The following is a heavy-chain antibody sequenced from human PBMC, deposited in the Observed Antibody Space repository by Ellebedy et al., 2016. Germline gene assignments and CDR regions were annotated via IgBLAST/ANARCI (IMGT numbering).Heavy chain of an antibody. D-gene: IGHD3-16*01. J-gene: IGHJ4*02. Sequence: GGSLRLXXAASGFTFSSYSMNWVRQAPGKGLEWVSSISSSSSYIYYADSVKGRFTISRDNAKNSLYLQMNSLRAEDTAVYYCARDRRGYVWGRGGYYFDYWGQGTLVTVSS. CDR2: ISSSSSYI. CDR3: ARDRRGYVWGRGGYYFDY. V-gene: IGHV3-21*01. CDR1: GFTFSSYS.